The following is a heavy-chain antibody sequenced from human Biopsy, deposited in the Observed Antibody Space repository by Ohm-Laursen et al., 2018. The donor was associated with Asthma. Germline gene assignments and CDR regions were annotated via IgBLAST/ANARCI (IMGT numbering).Heavy chain of an antibody. Sequence: SLRLSCAASGLTFRDYYMTWIRQAQGKGLEWVAVIWYDGSNKYYADSVKGRFTISRDNSKNTLYLQMNSLRAEDTGVYYCAKDVGRELPQYYFDYWGQGTLVTVSS. CDR3: AKDVGRELPQYYFDY. J-gene: IGHJ4*02. CDR1: GLTFRDYY. V-gene: IGHV3-33*06. D-gene: IGHD1-26*01. CDR2: IWYDGSNK.